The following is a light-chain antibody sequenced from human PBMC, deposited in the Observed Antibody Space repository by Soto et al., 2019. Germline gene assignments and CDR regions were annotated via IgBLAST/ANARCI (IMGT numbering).Light chain of an antibody. J-gene: IGKJ1*01. V-gene: IGKV3-20*01. Sequence: IVLMQSPDTLSLSPGERATLSCRASRSLSSDYLAWYQQKPAQTPRLLIYDASNRAAGIPDRFSGSGSGTDFTLTISRLEPEDFAVYYCQQYGSSGTFGQGTKVDIK. CDR2: DAS. CDR3: QQYGSSGT. CDR1: RSLSSDY.